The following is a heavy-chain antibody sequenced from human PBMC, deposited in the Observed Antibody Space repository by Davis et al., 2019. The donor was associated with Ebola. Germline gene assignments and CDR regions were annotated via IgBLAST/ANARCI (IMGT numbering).Heavy chain of an antibody. Sequence: SETLSLTCTVSGGSISSGGYYWSWIRQHPGKGLEWIGEINHSGSTNYNPSLKSRVTISVDTSKNQFSLKLSSVTAADTAVYYCARGALLWFGELLYYYYGMDVWGKGTTVTVSS. V-gene: IGHV4-39*07. D-gene: IGHD3-10*01. J-gene: IGHJ6*04. CDR1: GGSISSGGYY. CDR3: ARGALLWFGELLYYYYGMDV. CDR2: INHSGST.